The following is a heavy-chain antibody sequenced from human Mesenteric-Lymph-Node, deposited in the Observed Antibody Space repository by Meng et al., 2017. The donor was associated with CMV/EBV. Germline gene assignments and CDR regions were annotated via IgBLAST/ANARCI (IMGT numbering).Heavy chain of an antibody. CDR3: ARASGDYFDY. J-gene: IGHJ4*02. D-gene: IGHD3-10*01. CDR1: GFTFSSYW. V-gene: IGHV3-7*01. CDR2: INQDGSEK. Sequence: GESLKISCAASGFTFSSYWMTWVRQAPGKGLEWVANINQDGSEKYYVDSVKGRFTISRDNAKNSLYLQMNSLRAEDTAVYYCARASGDYFDYWGQGTLVTVSS.